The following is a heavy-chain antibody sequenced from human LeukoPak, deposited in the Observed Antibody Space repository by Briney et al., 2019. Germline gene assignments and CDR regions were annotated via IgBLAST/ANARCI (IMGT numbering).Heavy chain of an antibody. J-gene: IGHJ4*02. CDR3: ARNLPAADY. Sequence: GGSLRLSCAASESTFSSHTMNWVRQAPGKGLEWVSYISSTSTVIYYADSVKGRFTISRDNAKNSLYLQMNSLRAEDTAVYYCARNLPAADYWGRGTLVTVSS. CDR2: ISSTSTVI. CDR1: ESTFSSHT. V-gene: IGHV3-48*04. D-gene: IGHD2-2*01.